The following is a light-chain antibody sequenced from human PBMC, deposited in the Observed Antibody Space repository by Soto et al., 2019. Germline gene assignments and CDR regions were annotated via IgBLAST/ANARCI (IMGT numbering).Light chain of an antibody. V-gene: IGKV3-15*01. Sequence: EIVMTQSPATLSVSPGETATLSCWASQSVSSKLAWYQQKPGQAPRLLIYGAVTRATGIPARFSGSGSGTEFTLTISRLQSEDFAIYYCQQRANWPLTTFGHGTRLEIK. J-gene: IGKJ5*01. CDR2: GAV. CDR1: QSVSSK. CDR3: QQRANWPLTT.